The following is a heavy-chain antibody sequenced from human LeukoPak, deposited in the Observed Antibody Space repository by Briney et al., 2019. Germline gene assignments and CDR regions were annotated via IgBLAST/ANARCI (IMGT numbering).Heavy chain of an antibody. CDR3: ARAKSDTLTGYLIDS. D-gene: IGHD3-9*01. CDR2: IYYSGST. Sequence: SETLSLTCTVSGGSISSYYWSWIRQPPGKGLEWIGYIYYSGSTNYNPSLKSRVTISVDTSKNQFSLKLSSVTAADTAIYYCARAKSDTLTGYLIDSWGPGTLVTVSS. CDR1: GGSISSYY. V-gene: IGHV4-59*01. J-gene: IGHJ4*02.